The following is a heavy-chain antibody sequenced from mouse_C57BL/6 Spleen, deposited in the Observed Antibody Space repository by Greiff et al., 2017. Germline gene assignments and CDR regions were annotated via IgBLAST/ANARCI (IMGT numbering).Heavy chain of an antibody. Sequence: EVQRVESEGGLVQPGSSMKLSCTASGFTFSDYYMAWVRQVPEKGLEWVANINYDGSSTYYLDSLKSRFIISRDNAKNILYLQMSSLKSEDTATYYCASYYGSSYAMDYWGQGTSVTVSS. V-gene: IGHV5-16*01. CDR2: INYDGSST. CDR1: GFTFSDYY. CDR3: ASYYGSSYAMDY. D-gene: IGHD1-1*01. J-gene: IGHJ4*01.